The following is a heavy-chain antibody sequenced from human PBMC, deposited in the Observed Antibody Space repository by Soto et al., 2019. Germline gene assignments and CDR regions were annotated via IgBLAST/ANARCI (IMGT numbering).Heavy chain of an antibody. Sequence: TLSLTCTVSGGSISSGGYYLSWIRQHPGKGLEWIGYIYYSGSTYYNPSLKSRVTISVDTSKNQFSLKLSSVTAADTAVYYCARAKKGIAAAENWFDPWGQGTLVTVSS. CDR1: GGSISSGGYY. D-gene: IGHD6-13*01. J-gene: IGHJ5*02. CDR3: ARAKKGIAAAENWFDP. V-gene: IGHV4-31*03. CDR2: IYYSGST.